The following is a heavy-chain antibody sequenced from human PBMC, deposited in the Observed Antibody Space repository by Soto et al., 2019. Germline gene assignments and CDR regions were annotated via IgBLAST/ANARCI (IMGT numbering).Heavy chain of an antibody. CDR2: ISANNGNT. D-gene: IGHD2-2*01. V-gene: IGHV1-18*01. CDR1: GYTFTSYG. Sequence: GASVKVSCKASGYTFTSYGISWVRQAPGQGLEWMGWISANNGNTNYAQKFQGRVTMTTDTSTCTAYMELGSLRSEDTAVYYCARDGVIVPAAMESFDYWGQGTQVTVSS. J-gene: IGHJ4*02. CDR3: ARDGVIVPAAMESFDY.